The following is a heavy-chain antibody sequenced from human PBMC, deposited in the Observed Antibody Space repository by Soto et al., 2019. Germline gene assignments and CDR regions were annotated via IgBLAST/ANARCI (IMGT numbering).Heavy chain of an antibody. J-gene: IGHJ4*02. Sequence: GGSLRLSWAASGFTFSSYGMHWVRQAPGKGLEWVAVISYDGSNKYYADSVKGRFTISRDNSKNTLYLQMNSLRAEDTAVYYCASDIVATISAIFDYWGQGTLVTVSS. V-gene: IGHV3-30*03. CDR2: ISYDGSNK. D-gene: IGHD5-12*01. CDR1: GFTFSSYG. CDR3: ASDIVATISAIFDY.